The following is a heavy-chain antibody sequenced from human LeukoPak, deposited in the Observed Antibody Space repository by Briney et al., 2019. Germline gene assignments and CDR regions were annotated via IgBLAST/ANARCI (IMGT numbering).Heavy chain of an antibody. Sequence: SETLSLTCTVSGGSISDYFWSWIRQPPGKGLQWIGNIHYSGSSNYNPSLKSRVTISVDTSKNQFSLKLSSVTAADTAVYYCARGSHRIVGATGWFDPWGQGTLVTVSS. D-gene: IGHD1-26*01. V-gene: IGHV4-59*12. CDR1: GGSISDYF. J-gene: IGHJ5*02. CDR2: IHYSGSS. CDR3: ARGSHRIVGATGWFDP.